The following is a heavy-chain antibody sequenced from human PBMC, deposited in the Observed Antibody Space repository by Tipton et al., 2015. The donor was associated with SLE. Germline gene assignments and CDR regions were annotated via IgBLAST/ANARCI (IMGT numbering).Heavy chain of an antibody. J-gene: IGHJ3*02. CDR2: IYHSGST. D-gene: IGHD3-3*01. V-gene: IGHV4-38-2*02. Sequence: GLVKPSETLSLTCAVSGYSISSGYYWGWIRQPPGKGLEWIGSIYHSGSTYYNPSLKSRVTISVDTSKNQFSLKLSSVTAADTAVYYCARERGLYDFWSGYRDAFDIWGQGTMVTVSS. CDR1: GYSISSGYY. CDR3: ARERGLYDFWSGYRDAFDI.